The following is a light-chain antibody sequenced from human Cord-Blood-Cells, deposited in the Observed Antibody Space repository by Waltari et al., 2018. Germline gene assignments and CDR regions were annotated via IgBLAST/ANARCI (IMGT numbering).Light chain of an antibody. CDR2: GAS. CDR3: QQYNNWPPLT. Sequence: EIVMTQSPATLSVSPGERATLSCRASQSVSSNLAWYQQKPGQAPRLLSYGASTRATAIPARFSGSGYGTEFTLTISSLQAEDFAVYYCQQYNNWPPLTFGGGTKVEIK. J-gene: IGKJ4*01. CDR1: QSVSSN. V-gene: IGKV3-15*01.